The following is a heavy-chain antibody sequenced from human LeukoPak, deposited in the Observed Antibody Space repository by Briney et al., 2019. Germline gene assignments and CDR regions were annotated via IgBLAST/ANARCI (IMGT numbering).Heavy chain of an antibody. Sequence: PGGSLRLSCAASGFTFSSYAMSWVRQAPGKGLEWVLVISGSGATTHYADSVKGRFTISRDNSKNTLYLQMNSLRAEDTAVYYCVRDYYDSSGYYGVDYWGQGTLVTVSS. CDR3: VRDYYDSSGYYGVDY. D-gene: IGHD3-22*01. V-gene: IGHV3-23*01. J-gene: IGHJ4*02. CDR1: GFTFSSYA. CDR2: ISGSGATT.